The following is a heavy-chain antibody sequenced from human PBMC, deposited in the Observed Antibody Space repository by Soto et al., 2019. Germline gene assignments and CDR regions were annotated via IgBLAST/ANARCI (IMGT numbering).Heavy chain of an antibody. V-gene: IGHV1-69*13. D-gene: IGHD3-10*01. Sequence: SVKVSCKASGGTFSSYAISWVRQAPGQGLEWMGGIIPIFGTANYAQKFQGRVTITADESTSTAYMELSSLRSEDTAVYYCAGDALWFGEFNWFDPWGQGTLVTVSS. CDR1: GGTFSSYA. CDR3: AGDALWFGEFNWFDP. J-gene: IGHJ5*02. CDR2: IIPIFGTA.